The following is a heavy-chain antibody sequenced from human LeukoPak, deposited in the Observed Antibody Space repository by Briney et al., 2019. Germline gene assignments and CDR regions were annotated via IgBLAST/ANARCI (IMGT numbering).Heavy chain of an antibody. J-gene: IGHJ4*02. V-gene: IGHV1-58*02. D-gene: IGHD3-10*01. CDR2: IVVGSGNT. CDR3: ARDPIYGSGSYSFDY. CDR1: GFTFTSSA. Sequence: ASVKVSCKASGFTFTSSAMQWVRQARGQRLEWIGWIVVGSGNTNYAQKFQERVTITRDMSTSTAYMELSSLRSEDTAVYYCARDPIYGSGSYSFDYWGQGTLVTVSS.